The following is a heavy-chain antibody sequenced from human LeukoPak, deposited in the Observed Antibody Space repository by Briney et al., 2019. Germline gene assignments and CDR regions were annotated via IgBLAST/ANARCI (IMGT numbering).Heavy chain of an antibody. CDR3: ARVGGYCTNGVCYWDGNHGMDV. Sequence: GRSLRLSCAASGFTFSSYGMHWVRQAPGKGLEWVAVISYDGSNKYYADSVKGRFTISRDNSKNTLYLQMNSLRAEDTAVYYCARVGGYCTNGVCYWDGNHGMDVWGQGTTVTVSS. J-gene: IGHJ6*02. CDR2: ISYDGSNK. CDR1: GFTFSSYG. V-gene: IGHV3-30*03. D-gene: IGHD2-8*01.